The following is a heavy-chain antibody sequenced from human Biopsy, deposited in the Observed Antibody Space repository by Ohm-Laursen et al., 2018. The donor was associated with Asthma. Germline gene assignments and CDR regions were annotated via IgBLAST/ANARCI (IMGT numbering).Heavy chain of an antibody. CDR3: AKVRSDWVITESFDY. Sequence: SLRLSCSASGFTFSSYALSWVRQAPGKGLEWVSGISWNSATIGYADSVEGRFTISRDNAKNSVFLHMDSLRPEDTAFYYCAKVRSDWVITESFDYWGQGVLVTVSS. CDR2: ISWNSATI. D-gene: IGHD3-22*01. V-gene: IGHV3-9*01. CDR1: GFTFSSYA. J-gene: IGHJ4*02.